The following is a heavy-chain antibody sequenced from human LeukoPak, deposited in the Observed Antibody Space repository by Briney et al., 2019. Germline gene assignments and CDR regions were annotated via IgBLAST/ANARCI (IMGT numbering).Heavy chain of an antibody. J-gene: IGHJ5*02. CDR1: GGSISSYY. CDR3: ARDITLAAAPGDWFDP. Sequence: SETLSLTCTVSGGSISSYYWSWIRQPAGKGLEWIGRIYTSGSTNYNPSLKSRVTMSVDTSKNQFSLKLSSVTAADTAVYYCARDITLAAAPGDWFDPGGQGTLVTVSS. D-gene: IGHD6-13*01. CDR2: IYTSGST. V-gene: IGHV4-4*07.